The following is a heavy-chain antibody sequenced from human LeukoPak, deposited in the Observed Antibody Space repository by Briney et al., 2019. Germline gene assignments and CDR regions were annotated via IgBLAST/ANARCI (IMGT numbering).Heavy chain of an antibody. V-gene: IGHV3-23*01. CDR1: GFTLSSYA. J-gene: IGHJ5*02. D-gene: IGHD5-12*01. Sequence: GGSLRLSCAASGFTLSSYAMSWVRQAPGKGLEWVSAISGSGGSTYYADSVKGRFTISRDNSKNTLYLQMNSLRAEDTAVYYCAKGVTYRGSVSPYTWFAPWARETLVTVPS. CDR3: AKGVTYRGSVSPYTWFAP. CDR2: ISGSGGST.